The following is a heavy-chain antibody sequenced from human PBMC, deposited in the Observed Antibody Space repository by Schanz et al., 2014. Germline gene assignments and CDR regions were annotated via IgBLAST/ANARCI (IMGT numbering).Heavy chain of an antibody. J-gene: IGHJ4*02. Sequence: QVQLVESGGGLVKPGGSLRLSCAASGFIFSDYYMAWIRQAPGKGLEWLSYISDSGTYTNYADSVRGRFTISRDNAKNSLYLEMNSLRVEDTAFYYCARDASSSDYHLAHWGQGTLVTVSS. D-gene: IGHD3-22*01. CDR1: GFIFSDYY. V-gene: IGHV3-11*05. CDR2: ISDSGTYT. CDR3: ARDASSSDYHLAH.